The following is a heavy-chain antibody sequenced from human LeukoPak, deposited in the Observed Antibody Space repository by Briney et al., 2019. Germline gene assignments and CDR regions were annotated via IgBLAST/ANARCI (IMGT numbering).Heavy chain of an antibody. CDR1: GFAFSDFA. Sequence: GGSLRLSCEASGFAFSDFAMTWVRQAPGKGLEWVASVGRGGDISYYADSVQGRFTISRDNSWNTLHLQMYGLRAVDTGLYYCTKDGAEPGYYFDFWGQGTMVTVSS. V-gene: IGHV3-23*01. CDR3: TKDGAEPGYYFDF. D-gene: IGHD4/OR15-4a*01. CDR2: VGRGGDIS. J-gene: IGHJ4*02.